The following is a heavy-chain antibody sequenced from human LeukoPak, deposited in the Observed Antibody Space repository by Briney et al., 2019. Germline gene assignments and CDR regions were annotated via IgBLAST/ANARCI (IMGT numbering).Heavy chain of an antibody. CDR3: ARRFDY. CDR2: IYSGSSST. CDR1: GFTVSSNY. V-gene: IGHV3-53*01. J-gene: IGHJ4*02. Sequence: GGSLRLSCAASGFTVSSNYMSWVRQAPGKGLEWVSVIYSGSSSTYYTDSVKGRFTISRDNTKKSLYLLMNSLRAEDTAVYYCARRFDYWGQGTLVTVSS.